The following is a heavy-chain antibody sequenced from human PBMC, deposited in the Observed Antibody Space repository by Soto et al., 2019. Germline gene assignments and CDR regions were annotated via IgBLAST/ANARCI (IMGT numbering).Heavy chain of an antibody. CDR1: GGSISSYY. V-gene: IGHV4-59*08. CDR2: IYYSGST. CDR3: ARHGTGGSGSYYDYYYYGMDA. Sequence: SETLSLTCTVSGGSISSYYWSWIRQPPGKGLEWIGYIYYSGSTNYNPSLKSRVTISVDTSKNQFSLKLSSVTAADTAVYYCARHGTGGSGSYYDYYYYGMDAWGQGTTVTVSS. J-gene: IGHJ6*02. D-gene: IGHD3-10*01.